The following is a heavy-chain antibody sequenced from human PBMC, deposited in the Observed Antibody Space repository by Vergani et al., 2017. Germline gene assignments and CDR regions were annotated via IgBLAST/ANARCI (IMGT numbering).Heavy chain of an antibody. V-gene: IGHV1-69*01. D-gene: IGHD3-10*01. Sequence: QVQLVQSGAEVKKPGSSVKVSCKASGGPFSSYAISWVRQAPGQGLAWMGGIIPLLGTANYAQKFQGTVTITAAESTSTAYMELSSLSAEDTAVYYCARDNETMVRGSPTQGWFDPWGQGTLVTVSS. J-gene: IGHJ5*02. CDR1: GGPFSSYA. CDR3: ARDNETMVRGSPTQGWFDP. CDR2: IIPLLGTA.